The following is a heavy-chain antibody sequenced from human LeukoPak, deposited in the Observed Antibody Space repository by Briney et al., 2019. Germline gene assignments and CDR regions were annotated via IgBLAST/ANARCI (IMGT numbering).Heavy chain of an antibody. V-gene: IGHV3-30-3*01. CDR3: GGAEGAPPHYYYYVMDV. CDR2: ISYDGSNQ. CDR1: EFHFSSYT. J-gene: IGHJ6*02. D-gene: IGHD3-16*01. Sequence: PGGSLRLSCAASEFHFSSYTMHWVRQAPGKGLEWVALISYDGSNQYYADSVKGRFTISRDNSKNTLYLQMNSLSAEDTAVYYCGGAEGAPPHYYYYVMDVWGQGTTVTVSS.